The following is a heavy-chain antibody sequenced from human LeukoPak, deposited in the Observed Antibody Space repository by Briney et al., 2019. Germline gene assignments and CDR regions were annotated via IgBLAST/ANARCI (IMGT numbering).Heavy chain of an antibody. Sequence: PGGSLRLSCAASGFTFSTNSMNWVRQAPGKGLEWVASISSSGTYIYYPESLKGRFTVSRDNAKNSVYLQMNSLRAEDTAVYYCARDVARDISCYTDWGQGTLVTVSS. CDR3: ARDVARDISCYTD. V-gene: IGHV3-21*01. CDR2: ISSSGTYI. CDR1: GFTFSTNS. J-gene: IGHJ4*02. D-gene: IGHD2-2*02.